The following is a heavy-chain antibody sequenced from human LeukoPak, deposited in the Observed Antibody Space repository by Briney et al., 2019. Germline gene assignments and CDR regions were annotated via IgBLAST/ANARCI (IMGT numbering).Heavy chain of an antibody. CDR1: GFTFSSYE. Sequence: PGGSLRLSCAASGFTFSSYEMNWVRQAPGKGLEWVSYISSSGSTIYHADSVKGRFTISRDNAKNSLYLQMNSLRVEDTAVYYCARDLWSGYWRGYFDFWGQGTLVTVSS. CDR2: ISSSGSTI. V-gene: IGHV3-48*03. D-gene: IGHD3-3*01. J-gene: IGHJ4*02. CDR3: ARDLWSGYWRGYFDF.